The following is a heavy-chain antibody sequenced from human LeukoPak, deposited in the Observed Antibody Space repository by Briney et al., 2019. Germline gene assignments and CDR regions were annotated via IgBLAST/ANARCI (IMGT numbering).Heavy chain of an antibody. CDR2: IYYSGST. J-gene: IGHJ3*02. Sequence: PSETLSLTCTVSGVSISSGDYYWRWIRQPPGKGLEWIGYIYYSGSTYYNPSLKSRLTISADTSKNQFSLKLSSVTAADTAVYYCARVLRWRFDIWGQGTMVTVSS. CDR1: GVSISSGDYY. D-gene: IGHD2-15*01. V-gene: IGHV4-30-4*01. CDR3: ARVLRWRFDI.